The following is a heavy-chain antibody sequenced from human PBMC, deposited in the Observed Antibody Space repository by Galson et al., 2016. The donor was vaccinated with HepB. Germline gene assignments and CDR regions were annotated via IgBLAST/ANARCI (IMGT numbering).Heavy chain of an antibody. CDR1: GGSISAGVYY. CDR2: IYNRGNT. Sequence: TLSLTCTVSGGSISAGVYYWGWIRQPPGKSLEWIGYIYNRGNTYYNPSLESRISISVDTSKNQVSLKVTSVPAADTAVYYCVRGPPEGCGGSTCYLGAFDIWGQGTMVTVSS. CDR3: VRGPPEGCGGSTCYLGAFDI. J-gene: IGHJ3*02. V-gene: IGHV4-30-4*01. D-gene: IGHD2-21*01.